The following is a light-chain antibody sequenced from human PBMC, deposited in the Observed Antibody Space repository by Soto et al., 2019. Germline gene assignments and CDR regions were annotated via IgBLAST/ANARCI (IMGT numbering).Light chain of an antibody. V-gene: IGLV2-14*01. CDR3: SSYTSSSTYVV. Sequence: QSALTQPASVSGSPGQSITISCTGTSSDVGGYNYVSWYQQHPGKAPKLMIYDVSNRPSGVSNRFSGSKSGNTASLTISGLQDEDEADYYCSSYTSSSTYVVFGGGTKLTV. J-gene: IGLJ2*01. CDR2: DVS. CDR1: SSDVGGYNY.